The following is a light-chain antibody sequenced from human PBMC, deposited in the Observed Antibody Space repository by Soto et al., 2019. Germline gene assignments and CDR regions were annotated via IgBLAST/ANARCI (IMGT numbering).Light chain of an antibody. CDR2: GAS. CDR1: QSVSSSY. V-gene: IGKV3-20*01. Sequence: EIVLTQSPGTLSLSPGERATLSCRASQSVSSSYLAWYQQKPGQAPRLLIYGASSRATGIPDRFSGSGSGTDFTLTISRLEPADFAVYYCQQCGSSPPYTFGQGTKLEIK. J-gene: IGKJ2*01. CDR3: QQCGSSPPYT.